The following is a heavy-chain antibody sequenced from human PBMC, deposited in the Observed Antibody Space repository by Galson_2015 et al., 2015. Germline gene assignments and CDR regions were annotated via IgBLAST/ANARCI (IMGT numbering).Heavy chain of an antibody. CDR3: TRLRYSGYDP. J-gene: IGHJ5*02. CDR1: GVTLSGSA. V-gene: IGHV3-73*01. CDR2: IRSKPNNYAT. D-gene: IGHD5-12*01. Sequence: SLRLSCAASGVTLSGSAVHWVRQASGTGLEWVGRIRSKPNNYATAYTASVKGRFTISRDDSKNTAYLQMKSLKTEDTAVYYCTRLRYSGYDPWGQGTLVTVSS.